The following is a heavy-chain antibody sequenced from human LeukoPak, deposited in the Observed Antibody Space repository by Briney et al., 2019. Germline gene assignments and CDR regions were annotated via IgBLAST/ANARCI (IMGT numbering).Heavy chain of an antibody. V-gene: IGHV3-23*01. J-gene: IGHJ6*02. CDR3: AKDQELWFEPIYYYSFIDV. D-gene: IGHD3-10*01. Sequence: GGSLRLSCAASGFTFSSYAMSWVRQAPGKGLEWVSAISGSGGSTYYADSVKGRFTISRDNSKNTVYLQMNSLRAEDTALYYCAKDQELWFEPIYYYSFIDVWGQGTTVTVSS. CDR2: ISGSGGST. CDR1: GFTFSSYA.